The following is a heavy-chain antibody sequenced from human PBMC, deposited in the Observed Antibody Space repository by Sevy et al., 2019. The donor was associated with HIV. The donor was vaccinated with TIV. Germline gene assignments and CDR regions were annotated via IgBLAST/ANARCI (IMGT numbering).Heavy chain of an antibody. CDR1: GGSISSGSYY. CDR2: IYYSGST. J-gene: IGHJ4*02. D-gene: IGHD5-18*01. Sequence: SEILSLTCTVSGGSISSGSYYWGWIRQPPGKGLEWIGSIYYSGSTYYTPSLKSRVTISVDTSKNQFSLKLSSVTAADTAVFYCARHGNSYGPFDSWGQGTVVTVSS. V-gene: IGHV4-39*01. CDR3: ARHGNSYGPFDS.